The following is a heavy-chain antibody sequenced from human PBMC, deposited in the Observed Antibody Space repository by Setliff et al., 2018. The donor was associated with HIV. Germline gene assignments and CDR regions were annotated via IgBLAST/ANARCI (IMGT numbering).Heavy chain of an antibody. D-gene: IGHD3-10*01. CDR2: IYSDGSS. Sequence: GGSLRLSCAASGFIFSNYWMHWVRQAPGKGLEWVSVIYSDGSSYYADSVKGRFTISRDNAKNSLYLQMNSLRAEDTAVYYCARDRSYYGSGSSGTFDYWGQGTLVTVSS. CDR1: GFIFSNYW. V-gene: IGHV3-66*01. J-gene: IGHJ4*02. CDR3: ARDRSYYGSGSSGTFDY.